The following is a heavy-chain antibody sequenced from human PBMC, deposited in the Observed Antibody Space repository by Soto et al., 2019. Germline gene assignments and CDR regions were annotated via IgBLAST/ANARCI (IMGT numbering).Heavy chain of an antibody. Sequence: SVKVSCKASGGTFSSYAISWVRQAPGQGLEWMGGIIPIFGTANYAQKSQGRVTITADESTSTAYMELSSLRSEDTAVYYCARRRFEDSSNWFDPWGQGTLVTVSS. J-gene: IGHJ5*02. CDR1: GGTFSSYA. V-gene: IGHV1-69*13. CDR2: IIPIFGTA. CDR3: ARRRFEDSSNWFDP. D-gene: IGHD6-6*01.